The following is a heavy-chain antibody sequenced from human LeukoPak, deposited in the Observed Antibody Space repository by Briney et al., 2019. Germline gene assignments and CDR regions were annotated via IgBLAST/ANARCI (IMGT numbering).Heavy chain of an antibody. CDR2: IYPGDSDT. V-gene: IGHV5-51*01. Sequence: GESLKISCKGSGYSFTNYWIGWVRQLPGKGLEWMGIIYPGDSDTRYSPSFQGQVTISADKSITTAYLQWSSLKASDTAMYYCARRDYYGSGSYRGPAFFDYWGQGTLVTVSS. CDR3: ARRDYYGSGSYRGPAFFDY. CDR1: GYSFTNYW. D-gene: IGHD3-10*01. J-gene: IGHJ4*02.